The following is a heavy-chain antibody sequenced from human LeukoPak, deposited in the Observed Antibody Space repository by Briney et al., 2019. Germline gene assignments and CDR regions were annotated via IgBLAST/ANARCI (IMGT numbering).Heavy chain of an antibody. Sequence: GASVKVSCKASGYTFTGYYMHWVRQAPGQGLEWMGWINPNSGGTNYALKFQGRVTMTRDTSISTAYMELSRLRSDDTAVYYCARSKEKRTTVTTPFFLDYWGQGTLVTVSS. D-gene: IGHD4-17*01. V-gene: IGHV1-2*02. CDR1: GYTFTGYY. CDR2: INPNSGGT. J-gene: IGHJ4*02. CDR3: ARSKEKRTTVTTPFFLDY.